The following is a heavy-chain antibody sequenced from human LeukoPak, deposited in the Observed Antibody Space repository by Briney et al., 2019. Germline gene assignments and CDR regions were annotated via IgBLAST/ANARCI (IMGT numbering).Heavy chain of an antibody. J-gene: IGHJ4*02. CDR3: TTDGQNSFDH. CDR2: IKTKTEGGTI. CDR1: GFTFSNAW. D-gene: IGHD2/OR15-2a*01. V-gene: IGHV3-15*01. Sequence: GGSLRLSCAASGFTFSNAWMSWVRQAPGKGLEWVGRIKTKTEGGTIDYAAPVKGRFSISRDDSKNSLYLRMNSLTSDDTAFYYCTTDGQNSFDHWGQGTLVTVSS.